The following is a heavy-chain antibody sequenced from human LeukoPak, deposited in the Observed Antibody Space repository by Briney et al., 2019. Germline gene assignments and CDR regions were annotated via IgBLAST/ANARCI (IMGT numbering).Heavy chain of an antibody. V-gene: IGHV3-48*01. Sequence: GGSLRLSCVGSGFSFGTYAMSWVRQAPGKGLEWLSHITSGSITTHYADSVKGRFTVSRDNPKNSLYLQMNSLRAEDTAVYYCARDLSSGSSGSYPDYWGQGTLVTVSS. J-gene: IGHJ4*02. CDR2: ITSGSITT. CDR1: GFSFGTYA. D-gene: IGHD3-10*01. CDR3: ARDLSSGSSGSYPDY.